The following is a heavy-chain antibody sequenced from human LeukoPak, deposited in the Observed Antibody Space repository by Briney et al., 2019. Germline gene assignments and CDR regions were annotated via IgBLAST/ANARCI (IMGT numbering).Heavy chain of an antibody. CDR1: GGSISSSSYY. Sequence: SETLSLTCTVSGGSISSSSYYWGWIRQPPGKGLEWIGSIYYSGSTYYNPSLKSRVTISVDTYKNQFSLKLSSVTAADTAVYYCARLAIGATGLYFDYWGQGTLVTVSS. CDR2: IYYSGST. D-gene: IGHD2-21*01. CDR3: ARLAIGATGLYFDY. J-gene: IGHJ4*02. V-gene: IGHV4-39*01.